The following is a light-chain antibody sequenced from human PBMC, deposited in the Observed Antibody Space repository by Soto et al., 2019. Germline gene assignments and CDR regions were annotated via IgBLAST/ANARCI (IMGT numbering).Light chain of an antibody. Sequence: EILMTQSPATLSVSPGERATLSCRASQSISSELAWYQQKPGQPPRLLIYGASTRATGVPARFTGSGSGSEFTLTISGLQSEDFPVYYCQQGHNWPLTFGQGTRLEI. CDR3: QQGHNWPLT. V-gene: IGKV3-15*01. CDR2: GAS. CDR1: QSISSE. J-gene: IGKJ2*01.